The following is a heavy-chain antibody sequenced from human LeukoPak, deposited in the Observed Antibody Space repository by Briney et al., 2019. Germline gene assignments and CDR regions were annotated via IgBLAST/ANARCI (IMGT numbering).Heavy chain of an antibody. Sequence: VASVKVSCKASGDTFTSYYMHWVRQAPGQGLEWMGIINPSGDSTSSAQTLQGRVTMTRDMSTSTVYMALSSLRTEDTAVYYCARGRHSYESSDYYYEVDAFDIWGQGTMVTVSS. CDR3: ARGRHSYESSDYYYEVDAFDI. CDR2: INPSGDST. D-gene: IGHD3-22*01. J-gene: IGHJ3*02. V-gene: IGHV1-46*01. CDR1: GDTFTSYY.